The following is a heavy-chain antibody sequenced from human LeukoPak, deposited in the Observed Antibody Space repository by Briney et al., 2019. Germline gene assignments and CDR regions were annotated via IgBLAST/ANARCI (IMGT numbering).Heavy chain of an antibody. D-gene: IGHD3-9*01. Sequence: PGGSLRLSCAASGFTFDDYGMSWVRQAPGKGLEWVSGINWNGGSTAYADSVKGRFTISRDNAKNSLYLQMNSLRAEDTALYYCAREDYDILTGYSGITYWGQGTLVTVSS. CDR2: INWNGGST. CDR3: AREDYDILTGYSGITY. V-gene: IGHV3-20*04. CDR1: GFTFDDYG. J-gene: IGHJ4*02.